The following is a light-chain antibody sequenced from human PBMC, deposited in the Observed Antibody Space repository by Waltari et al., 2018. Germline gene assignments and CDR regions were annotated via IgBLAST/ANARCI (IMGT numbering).Light chain of an antibody. CDR1: SSHIGAGYD. V-gene: IGLV1-40*01. CDR2: VDS. Sequence: QSVLTQPPSVSGAPGQTVTIPCTGSSSHIGAGYDVHWYQQLPGTAPKLLIYVDSSRPSGCPDRFSGSKSGTSASLAITGLQAEDEADYYCQSYGSGRSGVCGTGTTVIVL. CDR3: QSYGSGRSGV. J-gene: IGLJ1*01.